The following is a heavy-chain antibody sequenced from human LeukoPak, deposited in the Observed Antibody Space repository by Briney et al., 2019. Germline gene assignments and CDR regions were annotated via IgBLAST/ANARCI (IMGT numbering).Heavy chain of an antibody. CDR1: GFTFSRYW. CDR2: IKQDGSEK. D-gene: IGHD3-10*01. J-gene: IGHJ6*02. V-gene: IGHV3-7*01. Sequence: GGSLRLSCAASGFTFSRYWMSWVRQAPREELEWVAKIKQDGSEKHYVDSVKGRFTFSRDNAKNSLYLQMNSLRAEDTAVYYCARDSVRGGRYGMDVWGQGTTVTVSS. CDR3: ARDSVRGGRYGMDV.